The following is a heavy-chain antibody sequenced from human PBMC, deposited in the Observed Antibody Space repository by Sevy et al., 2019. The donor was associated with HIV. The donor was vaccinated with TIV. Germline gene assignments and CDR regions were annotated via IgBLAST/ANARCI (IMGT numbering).Heavy chain of an antibody. J-gene: IGHJ6*03. CDR2: INSDGSST. CDR1: GFTFSSYW. Sequence: GGSLRLSCAASGFTFSSYWMHWVRQAPGKGLVWVSRINSDGSSTSYADSVKGRFTISRDNAKNTLYLQMNSLRAEDTAVYYCPRVGIAAPGDYYYYMDVWGKGTTVTVSS. CDR3: PRVGIAAPGDYYYYMDV. D-gene: IGHD6-13*01. V-gene: IGHV3-74*01.